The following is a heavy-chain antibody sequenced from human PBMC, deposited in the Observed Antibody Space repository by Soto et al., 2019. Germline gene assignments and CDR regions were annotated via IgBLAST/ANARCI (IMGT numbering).Heavy chain of an antibody. V-gene: IGHV3-9*01. Sequence: GGSLRLSCAASGFTFGDYAMHWVRQAPGKGLAWVSGISWNSSTIGYADSVKGRFTISRDNAKNSLFLQMNSLRAEDTALYYCTKDVRRYSGWFFDAFDMWGQGTMVTVSS. CDR1: GFTFGDYA. CDR2: ISWNSSTI. CDR3: TKDVRRYSGWFFDAFDM. J-gene: IGHJ3*02. D-gene: IGHD1-26*01.